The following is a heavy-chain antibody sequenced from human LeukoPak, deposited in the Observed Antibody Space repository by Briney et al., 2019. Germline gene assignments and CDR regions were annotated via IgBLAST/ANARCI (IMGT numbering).Heavy chain of an antibody. CDR3: ARVKRGYSFGDGYYYYMDV. V-gene: IGHV4-34*01. Sequence: PSETLSLTCAVYGGSFSGYYWSWIRQPPGKGLEWIGEINHSGSTNYNPSLKSQVTISVDTSKNQFSLELSSVTAADTAVYYCARVKRGYSFGDGYYYYMDVWGKGTTVTVSS. J-gene: IGHJ6*03. D-gene: IGHD5-18*01. CDR1: GGSFSGYY. CDR2: INHSGST.